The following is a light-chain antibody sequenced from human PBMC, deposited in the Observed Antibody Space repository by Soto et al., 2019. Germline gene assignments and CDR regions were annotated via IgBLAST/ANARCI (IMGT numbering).Light chain of an antibody. CDR2: AAS. J-gene: IGKJ4*01. Sequence: DIQMTQSPSSVSASVGDRVTITCRASQDISSWLAWYQQKPGMAPKLLIYAASSLQSGVPSRFSGSGSGTDFTLTISSLQPEDFATYYCQQANSFLALTFGGGTKVEIK. CDR3: QQANSFLALT. CDR1: QDISSW. V-gene: IGKV1-12*01.